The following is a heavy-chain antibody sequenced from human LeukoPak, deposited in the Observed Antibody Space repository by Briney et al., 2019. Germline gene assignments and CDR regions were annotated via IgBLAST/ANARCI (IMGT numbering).Heavy chain of an antibody. CDR3: ARVAVSGPTGWFDS. J-gene: IGHJ5*01. D-gene: IGHD2-8*02. CDR2: ISSTSAYM. CDR1: GFALKSYS. Sequence: SGGSLRLSCGGSGFALKSYSLTWVRQAPGKGLEWVSSISSTSAYMHYADSVKGRFTISRDNVDNVVYLEMNGLRAEDTATYYCARVAVSGPTGWFDSWGQGTLVIVSS. V-gene: IGHV3-21*01.